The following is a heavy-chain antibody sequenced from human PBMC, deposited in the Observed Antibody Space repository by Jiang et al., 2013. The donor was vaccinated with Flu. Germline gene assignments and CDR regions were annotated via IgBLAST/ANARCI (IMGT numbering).Heavy chain of an antibody. J-gene: IGHJ4*02. CDR1: GYTFTSYA. Sequence: SVKVSCKASGYTFTSYAMNWVRQAPGQGLEWMGWINTNTGNPTYAQGFTGRFVFSLDTSVSTAYLQISSLKAEDTAVYYCARDAFARGYSYDGIDYWGQGTLVTVSS. D-gene: IGHD5-18*01. CDR2: INTNTGNP. V-gene: IGHV7-4-1*02. CDR3: ARDAFARGYSYDGIDY.